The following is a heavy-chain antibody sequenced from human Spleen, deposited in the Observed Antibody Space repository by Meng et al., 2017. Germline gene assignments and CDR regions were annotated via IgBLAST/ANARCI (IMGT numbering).Heavy chain of an antibody. Sequence: QVQLQQWGAGLLKPSETLSLTCAVYSGSFSGYYWSWIRQPPGKGLEWIGEINHSGITNYNPSLKSRVTMSIDTSKNQVSLNLTSVTAADTAVYYCVRSSGWVRTGFDPWGQGTLVTVSS. D-gene: IGHD6-19*01. CDR2: INHSGIT. CDR1: SGSFSGYY. J-gene: IGHJ5*02. V-gene: IGHV4-34*01. CDR3: VRSSGWVRTGFDP.